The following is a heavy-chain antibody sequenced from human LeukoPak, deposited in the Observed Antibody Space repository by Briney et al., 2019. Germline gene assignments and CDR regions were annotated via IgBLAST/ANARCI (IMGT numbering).Heavy chain of an antibody. J-gene: IGHJ4*02. CDR2: IYYSGST. Sequence: SETLSLTCTVSGGSISSYYWSWIRQPPGKGLEWIGYIYYSGSTNYNPSLKSRVTISVDTSKNQFSLKLSSVTAAVTAVYYCARGRYYFDYWGQGTLVTVSS. CDR1: GGSISSYY. V-gene: IGHV4-59*01. CDR3: ARGRYYFDY.